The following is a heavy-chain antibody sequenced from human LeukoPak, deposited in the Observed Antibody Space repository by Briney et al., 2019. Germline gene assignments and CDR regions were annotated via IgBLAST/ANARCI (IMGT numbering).Heavy chain of an antibody. CDR3: ARSQTDIVVVPGLDY. J-gene: IGHJ4*02. D-gene: IGHD2-2*01. CDR2: IIPIFGTA. V-gene: IGHV1-69*13. Sequence: SVKVSCKASGGTFSSYAISWVRQAPGQGLELMGGIIPIFGTANYAQKFQGRVTITADVSTSTAYMELRSLRSEDTAVYYCARSQTDIVVVPGLDYWGQGTLVTVSS. CDR1: GGTFSSYA.